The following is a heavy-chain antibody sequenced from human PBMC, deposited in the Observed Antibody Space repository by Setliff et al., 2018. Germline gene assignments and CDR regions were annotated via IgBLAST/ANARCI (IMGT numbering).Heavy chain of an antibody. Sequence: ASVKVSCKASGYAFINYSMFWVRQAPGQGPEWMGTINTGGGSASIVDQFQGRVTMTRDTSTSTVYLELNSLRSDDTAVYYCARGGVSAAGKKGVFEHWGQGTLVTVSS. CDR2: INTGGGSA. CDR3: ARGGVSAAGKKGVFEH. CDR1: GYAFINYS. V-gene: IGHV1-46*01. J-gene: IGHJ4*02. D-gene: IGHD6-13*01.